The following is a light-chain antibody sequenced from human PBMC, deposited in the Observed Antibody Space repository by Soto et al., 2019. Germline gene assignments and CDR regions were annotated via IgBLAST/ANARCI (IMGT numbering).Light chain of an antibody. J-gene: IGLJ1*01. CDR2: EAT. Sequence: QSALTQPASVSGSPGQSITISCTGTSSDVGSYNLVSWYQQYPGKAPKLLIYEATKRPSGVSNRFSGSKSGNTASLTVSGLQAEDEADYYCCSYAGTSIFYVFGGGTNSPS. CDR3: CSYAGTSIFYV. CDR1: SSDVGSYNL. V-gene: IGLV2-23*01.